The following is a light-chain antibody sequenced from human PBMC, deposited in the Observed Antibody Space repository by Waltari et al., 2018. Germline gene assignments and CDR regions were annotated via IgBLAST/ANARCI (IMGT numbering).Light chain of an antibody. CDR3: QQHDNLPLT. CDR2: GAS. Sequence: DIQMTQSPSSLSASIGDRVTITCQASEDINNYLNWYQQKAGKAPKLLIYGASNLQVGVPSRFSGGGSGTDFPFTISSLQPGDIATYYCQQHDNLPLTFGGGTKVEIK. CDR1: EDINNY. V-gene: IGKV1-33*01. J-gene: IGKJ4*01.